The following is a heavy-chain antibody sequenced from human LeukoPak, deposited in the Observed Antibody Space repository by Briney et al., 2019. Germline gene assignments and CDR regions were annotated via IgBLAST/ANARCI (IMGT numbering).Heavy chain of an antibody. V-gene: IGHV1-69*13. CDR3: ARGYCSSTSCPNHYYYYYMDV. CDR2: IIPIFGTA. CDR1: GGTFSSYA. D-gene: IGHD2-2*01. Sequence: SVKVSCKASGGTFSSYAISWVRQAPGQGLEWMGGIIPIFGTANYAQKFQGRVTITADESTSTAYMELSSLRSEDTAVYYCARGYCSSTSCPNHYYYYYMDVWGNGTTVTVSS. J-gene: IGHJ6*03.